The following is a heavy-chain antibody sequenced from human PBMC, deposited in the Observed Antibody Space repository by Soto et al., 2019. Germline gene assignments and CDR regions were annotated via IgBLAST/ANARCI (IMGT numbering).Heavy chain of an antibody. CDR3: AREATYYYDSSGYNDAFDI. Sequence: KVSCKASGYTFTGYYMHWVRQAPGQGLEWMGWINPNSGGTNYAQKCQGWVTMTRDTSISTAYMELSRLRSDDTAVYYCAREATYYYDSSGYNDAFDIWGQGTMVTVS. CDR2: INPNSGGT. J-gene: IGHJ3*02. D-gene: IGHD3-22*01. V-gene: IGHV1-2*04. CDR1: GYTFTGYY.